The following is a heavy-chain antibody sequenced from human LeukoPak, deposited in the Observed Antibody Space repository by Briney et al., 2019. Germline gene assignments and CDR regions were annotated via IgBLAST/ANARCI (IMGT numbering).Heavy chain of an antibody. CDR3: ARDRSAAALDY. CDR1: GFTFSSYS. CDR2: ISSSSYI. V-gene: IGHV3-21*01. Sequence: GGSLRLSCAASGFTFSSYSMTWVRQAPGKGLEWVSSISSSSYIYYADSVKGRFTISRDNAKNSLYLRMNSLRAEDTAVYYCARDRSAAALDYWGQGTLVTVSS. J-gene: IGHJ4*02. D-gene: IGHD6-13*01.